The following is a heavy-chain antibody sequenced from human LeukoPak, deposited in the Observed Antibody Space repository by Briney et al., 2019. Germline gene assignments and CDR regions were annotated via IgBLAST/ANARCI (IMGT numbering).Heavy chain of an antibody. Sequence: SETPSLTCTVSGGSISSGGYYRSWIRQHPGKGLEWIGYIYYSGSTYYNPSLKSRVTISVDTSKNQFSLKLSSVTAADTAVYYCASTFMTTVQFDYWGQGTLVTVSS. CDR1: GGSISSGGYY. CDR2: IYYSGST. V-gene: IGHV4-31*03. D-gene: IGHD4-17*01. J-gene: IGHJ4*02. CDR3: ASTFMTTVQFDY.